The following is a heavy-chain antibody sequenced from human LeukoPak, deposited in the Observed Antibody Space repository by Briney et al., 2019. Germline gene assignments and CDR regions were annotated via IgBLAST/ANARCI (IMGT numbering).Heavy chain of an antibody. V-gene: IGHV4-34*01. J-gene: IGHJ5*02. CDR2: INHSGST. D-gene: IGHD3-22*01. CDR1: GGSFSGYY. CDR3: ARSHYYDSSGSQNNWFDP. Sequence: SETLSLTCAVYGGSFSGYYWSWIRQPPGKGLEWIGEINHSGSTNYNPSLKSRVTISVDTSKNQFSLKLSSVTAADTAVYYCARSHYYDSSGSQNNWFDPWGQGALVTVSS.